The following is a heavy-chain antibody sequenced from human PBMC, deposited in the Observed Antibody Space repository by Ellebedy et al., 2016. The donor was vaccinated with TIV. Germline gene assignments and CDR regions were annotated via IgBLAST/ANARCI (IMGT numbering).Heavy chain of an antibody. CDR2: IRYSGTT. J-gene: IGHJ4*02. V-gene: IGHV4-59*01. Sequence: MPSETLSLTCTVSGGSISYYYWSWIRQPPGKGLEWIGSIRYSGTTHYNPSLKSRVTTSIDMSKNQFSLKLNSVTAADTAVYYCARALGTTILFYFDYWGQGTLVTVSS. CDR1: GGSISYYY. CDR3: ARALGTTILFYFDY. D-gene: IGHD1-26*01.